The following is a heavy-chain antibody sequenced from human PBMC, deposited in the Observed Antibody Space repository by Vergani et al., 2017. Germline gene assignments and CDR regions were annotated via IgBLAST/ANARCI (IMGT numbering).Heavy chain of an antibody. CDR3: ARDHKRNGIDV. Sequence: VQLVESGGGVVQPGRSLRLSCAASGFTFSSYGMHWVRQAPGKGLEWVAVIWYDGSNKYYADSVKGRFTISRDNSKNTLYLQMNSLRAEDTAVYYCARDHKRNGIDVWGQGTTVTVSS. CDR1: GFTFSSYG. J-gene: IGHJ6*02. CDR2: IWYDGSNK. V-gene: IGHV3-33*01. D-gene: IGHD6-25*01.